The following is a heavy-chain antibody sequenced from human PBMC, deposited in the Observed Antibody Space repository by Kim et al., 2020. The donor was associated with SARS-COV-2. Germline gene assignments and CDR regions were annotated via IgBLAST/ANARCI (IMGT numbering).Heavy chain of an antibody. J-gene: IGHJ4*02. Sequence: DSGKGRFTISRDNAKNSLYLQMNSLRAEDTAVYYCARAVEDGYNPNYFDYWGQGTLVTVSS. CDR3: ARAVEDGYNPNYFDY. D-gene: IGHD5-12*01. V-gene: IGHV3-11*05.